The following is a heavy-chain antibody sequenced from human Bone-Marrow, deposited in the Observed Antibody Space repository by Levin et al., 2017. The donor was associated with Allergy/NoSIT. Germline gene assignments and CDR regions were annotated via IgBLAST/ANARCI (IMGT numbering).Heavy chain of an antibody. J-gene: IGHJ5*02. D-gene: IGHD3-22*01. V-gene: IGHV3-11*01. CDR3: ARSELTYYYDSSGYST. CDR1: GFTFSDYY. CDR2: ISSSGSTI. Sequence: GGSLKISCAASGFTFSDYYMSWIRQAPGKGLEWVSYISSSGSTIYYADSVKGRFTISRDNAKNSLYLQMNSLRAEDTAVYYCARSELTYYYDSSGYSTWGQGTLVTVSS.